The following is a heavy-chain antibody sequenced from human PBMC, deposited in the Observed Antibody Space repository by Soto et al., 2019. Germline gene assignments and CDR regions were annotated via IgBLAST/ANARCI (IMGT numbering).Heavy chain of an antibody. Sequence: GASVKVSCKASGGTFSSYAISWVRQAPGQGLGWMGGIIPIFGTANYAQKFQGRVTITADESTSTAYMELSSLRSEDTAVYYCARDRSYSSGWFDYWGQGTLVTVSS. D-gene: IGHD6-19*01. V-gene: IGHV1-69*13. J-gene: IGHJ4*02. CDR1: GGTFSSYA. CDR3: ARDRSYSSGWFDY. CDR2: IIPIFGTA.